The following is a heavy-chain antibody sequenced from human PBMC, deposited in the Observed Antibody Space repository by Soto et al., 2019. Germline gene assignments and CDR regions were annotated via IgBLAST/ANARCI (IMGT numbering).Heavy chain of an antibody. Sequence: GGSLRLSCVASKFPFTDFAMNWVRQATGKGLEWVSAVSGRGDTTYYADSVNGRFTISRDNSQNIVFLQMHSLRAEDTGVYYCAKDLDPITATTFDFWGQGTLVAVSS. J-gene: IGHJ4*02. CDR1: KFPFTDFA. CDR3: AKDLDPITATTFDF. D-gene: IGHD1-7*01. V-gene: IGHV3-23*01. CDR2: VSGRGDTT.